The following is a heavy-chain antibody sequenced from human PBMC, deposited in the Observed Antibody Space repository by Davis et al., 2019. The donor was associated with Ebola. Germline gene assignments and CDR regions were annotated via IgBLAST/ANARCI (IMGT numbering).Heavy chain of an antibody. CDR2: IDPSDSYT. CDR1: GFNFANYW. CDR3: TRPYWSGGDDGGDY. D-gene: IGHD3-3*01. Sequence: GGSLRLSCKGSGFNFANYWIGWVRQMPGKGLEWMGRIDPSDSYTNYSPSFQGQVTISADKSTNTAYLHWSSLQVSDSAMYYCTRPYWSGGDDGGDYWGRGTLITVSS. V-gene: IGHV5-10-1*04. J-gene: IGHJ4*02.